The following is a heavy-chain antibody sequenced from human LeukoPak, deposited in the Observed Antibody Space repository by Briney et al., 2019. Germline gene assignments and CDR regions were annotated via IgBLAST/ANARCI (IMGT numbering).Heavy chain of an antibody. Sequence: PGGSLRLSCAASGFNFSSYGMHWVRQAPGKGLEWVAVISYDGSNKYYADSVKGRFTISRDNSKNTLYLQMNSLRAEDTAVYYCAIPQIFDWLLGDYYGMDVWGQGTTVTVSS. CDR3: AIPQIFDWLLGDYYGMDV. D-gene: IGHD3-9*01. V-gene: IGHV3-30*03. CDR1: GFNFSSYG. CDR2: ISYDGSNK. J-gene: IGHJ6*02.